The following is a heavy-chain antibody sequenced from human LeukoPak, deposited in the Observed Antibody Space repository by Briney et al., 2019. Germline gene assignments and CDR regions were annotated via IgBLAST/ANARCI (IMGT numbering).Heavy chain of an antibody. J-gene: IGHJ4*02. Sequence: GGSLRLSCAASGFTFSSYGMSWVRQAPGKGLEWVSGISGSGGNTYFADSVKGRFTISRDNSKNTLYLQMDTLRAEDTAVYYCAKDAALYPFFFDYWGQGTLVTVSS. D-gene: IGHD3-16*01. CDR2: ISGSGGNT. CDR3: AKDAALYPFFFDY. CDR1: GFTFSSYG. V-gene: IGHV3-23*01.